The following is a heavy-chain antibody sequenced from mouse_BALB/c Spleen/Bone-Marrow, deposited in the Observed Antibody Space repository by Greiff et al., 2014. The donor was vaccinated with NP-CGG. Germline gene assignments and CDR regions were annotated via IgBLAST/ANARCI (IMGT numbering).Heavy chain of an antibody. Sequence: VKLQESGPGLVAPSQSLSITCTVSGFSLTNYGVHWVRQPPGKGLEWLGVIWAVGSTNYNSALMSRLSISKDNSKSQVFFKMNSLQTDDTAMYYCARITTATGAMDYWGQGTSVTVSS. CDR2: IWAVGST. J-gene: IGHJ4*01. CDR1: GFSLTNYG. D-gene: IGHD1-2*01. CDR3: ARITTATGAMDY. V-gene: IGHV2-9*02.